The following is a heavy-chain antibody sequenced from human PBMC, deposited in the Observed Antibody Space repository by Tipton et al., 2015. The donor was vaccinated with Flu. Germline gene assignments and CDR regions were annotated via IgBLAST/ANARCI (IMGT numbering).Heavy chain of an antibody. V-gene: IGHV5-51*03. J-gene: IGHJ3*02. CDR3: ARRRYSSGWGSAFDI. CDR2: IYPGDSDT. CDR1: GYSFTSYW. Sequence: QSGAEVKKPGESLKISCKGSGYSFTSYWIGWVRQVPGKGLEWMGIIYPGDSDTRYSPSFQGQVTISADKSISTAYLQWSSLKASDTAMYYCARRRYSSGWGSAFDIWGQGTMVTVSS. D-gene: IGHD6-19*01.